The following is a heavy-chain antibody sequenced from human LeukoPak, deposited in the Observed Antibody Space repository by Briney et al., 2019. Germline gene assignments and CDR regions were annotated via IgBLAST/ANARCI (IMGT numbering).Heavy chain of an antibody. D-gene: IGHD6-6*01. CDR3: ARVRDSSSSGLGY. J-gene: IGHJ4*02. CDR1: GGTFSSYA. Sequence: ASVKLSCKASGGTFSSYAISWVRQAPGQGLEWMGGIIPIFGTANYAQKFQGRVTITADESTSTAYMELSSLRSEDTAVYYCARVRDSSSSGLGYWGQGTLVTVSS. V-gene: IGHV1-69*13. CDR2: IIPIFGTA.